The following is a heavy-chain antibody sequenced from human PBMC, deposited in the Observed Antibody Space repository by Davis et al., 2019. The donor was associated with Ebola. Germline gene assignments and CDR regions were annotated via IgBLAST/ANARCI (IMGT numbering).Heavy chain of an antibody. J-gene: IGHJ4*02. CDR3: VKDRSWLEIPHFDY. CDR1: GFTSGFGFSAYG. CDR2: IRGSVESK. V-gene: IGHV3-23*01. D-gene: IGHD1-7*01. Sequence: GESLKISCEGSGFTSGFGFSAYGMNWVRQGPGKGLEWVSAIRGSVESKYYSDSVRGRFIISRDNSKNTLYLQMNSLRAEDTAIYYCVKDRSWLEIPHFDYWGQGTGVIVSS.